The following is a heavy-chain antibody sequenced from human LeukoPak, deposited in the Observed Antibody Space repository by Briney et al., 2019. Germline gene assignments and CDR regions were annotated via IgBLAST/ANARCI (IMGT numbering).Heavy chain of an antibody. D-gene: IGHD6-13*01. CDR1: GYTFTSYY. Sequence: EASVKVSCKASGYTFTSYYMHWVRQAPGQGLEWMGIINPSGGSTSYAQKFQGRVTMTRDTSTSTVYMELSSLRSDDTAVYYCARQIWSSWYEGAFDIWGQGTMVTVSS. CDR3: ARQIWSSWYEGAFDI. V-gene: IGHV1-46*01. CDR2: INPSGGST. J-gene: IGHJ3*02.